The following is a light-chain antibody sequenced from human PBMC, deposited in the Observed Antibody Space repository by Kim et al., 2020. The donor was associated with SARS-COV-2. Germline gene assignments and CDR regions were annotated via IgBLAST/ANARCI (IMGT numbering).Light chain of an antibody. V-gene: IGKV3-20*01. J-gene: IGKJ4*01. CDR1: QSVSRSS. CDR3: QQYGTLIT. Sequence: LSPGERATLSCRASQSVSRSSVAWYQRKPGQAPRLLIYDASTRATGIPDRFSGSGSGTDFTLTISRLEPEDSAVYLCQQYGTLITFGGGTKVEIK. CDR2: DAS.